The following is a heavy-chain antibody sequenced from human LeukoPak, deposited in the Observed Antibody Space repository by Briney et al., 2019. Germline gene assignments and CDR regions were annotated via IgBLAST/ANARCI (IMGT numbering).Heavy chain of an antibody. J-gene: IGHJ4*02. D-gene: IGHD1-26*01. Sequence: PGGSLRLSCTASGFTFGPYTMNWVCQAPGKGLEWVSYISSSSDTIYYADSVKGRFTISRDNAKNSLFLQMNSLRAEDTAVYYCASGMRVGPNIWGQGTLVTVSS. V-gene: IGHV3-48*04. CDR1: GFTFGPYT. CDR2: ISSSSDTI. CDR3: ASGMRVGPNI.